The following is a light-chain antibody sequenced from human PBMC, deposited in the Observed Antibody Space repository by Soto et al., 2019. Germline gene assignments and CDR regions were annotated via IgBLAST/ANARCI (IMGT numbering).Light chain of an antibody. CDR3: QQYSNWPT. CDR1: QSVRSN. V-gene: IGKV3-15*01. Sequence: EIVMTQSPATLSVSPGERATLSCRASQSVRSNLAWYHQKPGQAPRLLIYGASTRATGIPARFSGSGSGTEFTLTISSLQSEDFAVYYCQQYSNWPTFGPGTKVDIK. J-gene: IGKJ3*01. CDR2: GAS.